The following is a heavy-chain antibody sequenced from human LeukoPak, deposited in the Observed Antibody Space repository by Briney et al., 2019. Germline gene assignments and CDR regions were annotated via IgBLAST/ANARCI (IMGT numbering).Heavy chain of an antibody. V-gene: IGHV4-4*02. D-gene: IGHD6-19*01. J-gene: IGHJ1*01. Sequence: PSGTLSLTCAVSGGSISSSNWWGWVRQPPGKGLEWIGEIYHSGSTNYNPSLKSRVTISVDKSKNQFSLKLSSVTAADTAVYYCARGMGQWPYPEYFQHWGQGTLVTVSS. CDR3: ARGMGQWPYPEYFQH. CDR2: IYHSGST. CDR1: GGSISSSNW.